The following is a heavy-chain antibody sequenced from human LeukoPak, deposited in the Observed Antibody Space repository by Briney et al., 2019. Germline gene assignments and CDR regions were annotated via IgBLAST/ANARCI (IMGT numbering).Heavy chain of an antibody. CDR2: INHSGST. J-gene: IGHJ5*02. V-gene: IGHV4-34*01. D-gene: IGHD3-3*01. CDR3: ARGRYDDFWSGYYNWFDP. Sequence: SETLSLTCAVYGGSFSGYYWSWIRQPPGKGLEWIGEINHSGSTNYNPSLKSRVTISVDTSKNQFSLKLSSVTAADTAVYYYARGRYDDFWSGYYNWFDPWGQGTLVTVSS. CDR1: GGSFSGYY.